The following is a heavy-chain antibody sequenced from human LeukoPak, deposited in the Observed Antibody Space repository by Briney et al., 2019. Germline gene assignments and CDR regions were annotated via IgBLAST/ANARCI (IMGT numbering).Heavy chain of an antibody. CDR1: GGSISSGSYY. J-gene: IGHJ5*02. V-gene: IGHV4-61*02. D-gene: IGHD2-2*01. CDR3: ARESYHKNWFDP. Sequence: SETLSLTCTVSGGSISSGSYYWSWIRQPAGKGLEWIGRIYTSGSTNYNPSLKSRVTISVVTSKNQFSLKLSSVTAADTAVYYCARESYHKNWFDPWGQGTLVTVSS. CDR2: IYTSGST.